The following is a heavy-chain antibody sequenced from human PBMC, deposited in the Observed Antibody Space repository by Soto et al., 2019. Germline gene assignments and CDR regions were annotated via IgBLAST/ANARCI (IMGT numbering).Heavy chain of an antibody. CDR3: ARDRWNRNYYYYYGMDV. D-gene: IGHD1-1*01. CDR1: GGSISSGGYY. CDR2: IYYSGST. Sequence: SETLSLTCTVSGGSISSGGYYWSWIRQHPGKGLEWIGYIYYSGSTYYNPSLKSRVTISVDTSKNQFSLELSSVTAADTAVYYCARDRWNRNYYYYYGMDVWGQGTTVTVSS. V-gene: IGHV4-31*03. J-gene: IGHJ6*02.